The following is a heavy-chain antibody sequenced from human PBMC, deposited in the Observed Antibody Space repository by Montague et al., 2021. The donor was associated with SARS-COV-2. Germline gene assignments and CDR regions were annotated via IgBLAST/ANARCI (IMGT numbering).Heavy chain of an antibody. J-gene: IGHJ4*02. D-gene: IGHD1-1*01. Sequence: SENLSLTCEVYGGSLSGYYWSWIRQPPGKGLEWIGEINHSGSANYNPSLKSRVTISLDTSKNQFSLMLSSVTAADTAVYFCARITIQLERRPFDSWGQGTLVTVSS. CDR2: INHSGSA. CDR3: ARITIQLERRPFDS. V-gene: IGHV4-34*01. CDR1: GGSLSGYY.